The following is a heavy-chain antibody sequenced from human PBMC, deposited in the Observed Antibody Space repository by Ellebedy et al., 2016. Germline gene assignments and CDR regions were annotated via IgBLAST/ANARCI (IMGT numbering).Heavy chain of an antibody. V-gene: IGHV4-61*09. Sequence: SETLSLTXTVSGDSINSGAYYWSWVRQPSGKGPEWLGHISTSGNTIYNPSLRSRVTMSVDTSRNHFSLELASVTVADTAVYYCATLTIPGGSDYWGQGALVTVSS. D-gene: IGHD3-16*01. CDR2: ISTSGNT. CDR3: ATLTIPGGSDY. CDR1: GDSINSGAYY. J-gene: IGHJ4*02.